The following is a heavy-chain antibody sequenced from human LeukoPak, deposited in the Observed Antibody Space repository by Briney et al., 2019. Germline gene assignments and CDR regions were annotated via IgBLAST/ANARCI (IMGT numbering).Heavy chain of an antibody. CDR3: ARDRDYAFDY. J-gene: IGHJ4*02. V-gene: IGHV3-21*01. Sequence: PGGSLRLSCAASGFTFRSYSMNWVRQAPGKGLEWVSSISSSSTYIYYADSVKGRFTVSRDNAKNSLYLEMNSLRAEDTAVYYCARDRDYAFDYWGQGTLVTVSS. CDR1: GFTFRSYS. D-gene: IGHD4-17*01. CDR2: ISSSSTYI.